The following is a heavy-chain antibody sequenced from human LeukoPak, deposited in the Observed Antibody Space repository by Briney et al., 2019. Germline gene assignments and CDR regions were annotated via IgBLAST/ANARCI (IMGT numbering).Heavy chain of an antibody. V-gene: IGHV1-69*05. CDR3: ARESGGNTPYYFDY. CDR2: IIPIFGTA. J-gene: IGHJ4*02. Sequence: SVKVSCKASGGTFSSYAISWVRQAPGKGLDGLGGIIPIFGTANYAQKFQGRVTITTDESTSTAYMELSSLRSEDTAVYYCARESGGNTPYYFDYWGQGTLVTVSS. CDR1: GGTFSSYA. D-gene: IGHD2-2*02.